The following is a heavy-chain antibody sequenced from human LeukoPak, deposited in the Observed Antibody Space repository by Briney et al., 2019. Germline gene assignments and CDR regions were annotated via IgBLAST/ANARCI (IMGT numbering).Heavy chain of an antibody. CDR3: ARGLRRGQLWPFDY. V-gene: IGHV4-4*07. J-gene: IGHJ4*02. Sequence: SETLSLTCTVSGGSISSYYWSWIRQPAGKGLEWIGRIYTSGSTNYNPSLKSRVTISVDTSNDQFSLNLTSVTAADTAVYYCARGLRRGQLWPFDYWGQGTLVTVSS. CDR2: IYTSGST. D-gene: IGHD5-18*01. CDR1: GGSISSYY.